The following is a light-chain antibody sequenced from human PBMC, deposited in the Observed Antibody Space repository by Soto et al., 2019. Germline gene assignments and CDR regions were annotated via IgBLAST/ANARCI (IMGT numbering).Light chain of an antibody. CDR3: SSYAGSNNLGV. V-gene: IGLV2-8*01. Sequence: QSVLTQPPSASGSPRQSVTISCTGTSSDVGGYNYVSWYQQHPGKAPKLMIYEVSKRPSGVPDRFSGSKSGNTASLTVSGLQAEDDADYYCSSYAGSNNLGVFGGGTKLTVL. CDR2: EVS. J-gene: IGLJ3*02. CDR1: SSDVGGYNY.